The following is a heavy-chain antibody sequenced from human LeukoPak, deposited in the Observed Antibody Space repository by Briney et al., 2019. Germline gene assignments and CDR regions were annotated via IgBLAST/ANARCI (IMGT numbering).Heavy chain of an antibody. CDR2: IYYSGST. Sequence: SETLYLTCTASGGSIRGYFWTWIRQTPGKGLEWIGYIYYSGSTNYNPSLKSRVTMAVDTSKNQFSLRLNSVTAADTAVYYCAMAYSSSWYYFDYWGQGTLVTVSS. J-gene: IGHJ4*02. CDR3: AMAYSSSWYYFDY. CDR1: GGSIRGYF. D-gene: IGHD6-13*01. V-gene: IGHV4-59*01.